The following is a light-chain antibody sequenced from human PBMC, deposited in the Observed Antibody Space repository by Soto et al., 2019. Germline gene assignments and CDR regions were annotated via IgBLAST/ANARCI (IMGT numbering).Light chain of an antibody. J-gene: IGKJ1*01. Sequence: DIQMTQSPSTLSASVGDRVTITCRASQNIRGWLAWYQQKPGKAPKLLMYGASTLESGVPSRFCGSGSGTEFSLTISRLLPDDVDTYYCHQYSSTRTFGQGNKVEVE. V-gene: IGKV1-5*03. CDR3: HQYSSTRT. CDR2: GAS. CDR1: QNIRGW.